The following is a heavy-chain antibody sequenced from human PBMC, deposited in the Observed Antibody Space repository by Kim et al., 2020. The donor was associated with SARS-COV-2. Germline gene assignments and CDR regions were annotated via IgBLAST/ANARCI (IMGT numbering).Heavy chain of an antibody. J-gene: IGHJ5*02. CDR3: AREVVVVRSSWFDP. CDR2: ISYDGSNK. V-gene: IGHV3-30-3*01. D-gene: IGHD2-15*01. Sequence: GGSLRLSCAASGFTFSSYAMHWVRQAPGKGLEWVAVISYDGSNKYYADSVKGRFTISRDNSKNTLYLQMNSLRAEDTAVYYCAREVVVVRSSWFDPWGQGTLVTVSS. CDR1: GFTFSSYA.